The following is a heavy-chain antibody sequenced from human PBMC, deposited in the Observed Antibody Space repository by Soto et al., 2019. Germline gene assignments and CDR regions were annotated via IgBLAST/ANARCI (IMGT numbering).Heavy chain of an antibody. Sequence: SVKVSCKASGGTFSSYAISWVRQAPGQGLEWMGGIIPIFGTANYAQKFQGRVTITADKSTSTAYMELSSLRSEDTAVYYCARAATRDYYYYGMDVWGQGTTVTVYS. CDR1: GGTFSSYA. V-gene: IGHV1-69*06. J-gene: IGHJ6*02. CDR3: ARAATRDYYYYGMDV. D-gene: IGHD2-15*01. CDR2: IIPIFGTA.